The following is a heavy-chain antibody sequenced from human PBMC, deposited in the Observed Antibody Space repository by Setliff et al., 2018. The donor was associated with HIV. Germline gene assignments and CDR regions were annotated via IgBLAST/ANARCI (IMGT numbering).Heavy chain of an antibody. CDR2: IYTSGST. Sequence: SEPLSLTCTVSGGSISSYYWSWIRQPAGKGLEWIGRIYTSGSTNYNPSLKSRVTMSVDTSKNQFSLKLSSVTAADTAVYYCARDQANYYDSSGYYYFDYWGQGTLVTVSS. D-gene: IGHD3-22*01. CDR3: ARDQANYYDSSGYYYFDY. V-gene: IGHV4-4*07. J-gene: IGHJ4*02. CDR1: GGSISSYY.